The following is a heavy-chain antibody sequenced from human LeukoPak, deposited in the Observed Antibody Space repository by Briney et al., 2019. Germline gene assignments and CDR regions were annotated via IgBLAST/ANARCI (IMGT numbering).Heavy chain of an antibody. Sequence: GGSLRLSCAASGFTFDDYGMSWVRQAPGKGLEWVSGIHWNGGSTGYADSVKGRFTISRDNAKNSLYLQMNSLRAEDTALHYCARDLGPPYYCMDVWGKGTTVTVSS. J-gene: IGHJ6*03. V-gene: IGHV3-20*04. D-gene: IGHD3-10*01. CDR2: IHWNGGST. CDR1: GFTFDDYG. CDR3: ARDLGPPYYCMDV.